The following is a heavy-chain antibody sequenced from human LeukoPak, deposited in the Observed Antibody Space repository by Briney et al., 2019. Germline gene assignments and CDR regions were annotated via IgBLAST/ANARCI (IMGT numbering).Heavy chain of an antibody. D-gene: IGHD5-12*01. V-gene: IGHV3-21*01. CDR2: ISSSSSYI. J-gene: IGHJ4*02. CDR1: GFTFSSYS. CDR3: ARPQGYNFGCFDY. Sequence: GGSLRLSCAASGFTFSSYSMNWVRQAPGKGLEWVSSISSSSSYIYYADSVKGRFTISRDNAKNSLYLQMNSLRAEDTAVYYCARPQGYNFGCFDYWGQGTLVTVSS.